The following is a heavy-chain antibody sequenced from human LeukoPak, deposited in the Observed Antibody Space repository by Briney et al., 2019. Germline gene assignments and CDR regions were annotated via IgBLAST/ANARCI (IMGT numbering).Heavy chain of an antibody. Sequence: SETLSLTCTVSGGSISSYYWSWIRQPPGKGLEWIGYIYYSGSTNYNPSLKSRVTISVDTSKNQFSLKLSSVTAADTAVYYCARTTYYDILTAPPTVAFDIWGQGTMVTVSS. J-gene: IGHJ3*02. CDR3: ARTTYYDILTAPPTVAFDI. CDR2: IYYSGST. V-gene: IGHV4-59*01. CDR1: GGSISSYY. D-gene: IGHD3-9*01.